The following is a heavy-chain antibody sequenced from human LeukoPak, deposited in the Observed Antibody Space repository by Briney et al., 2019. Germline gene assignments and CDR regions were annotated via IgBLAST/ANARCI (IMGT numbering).Heavy chain of an antibody. D-gene: IGHD3-3*01. CDR3: ARHPSFGMVIES. V-gene: IGHV4-59*08. Sequence: PSETLPLTCSVSGGSISSYYWSWIRQPPGRGLEWIGYVYYTGSTNYNPSLKSRVTISVDTSKNQFSLKLSSVTAADTAVYYCARHPSFGMVIESWGQGTLATVSS. J-gene: IGHJ4*02. CDR1: GGSISSYY. CDR2: VYYTGST.